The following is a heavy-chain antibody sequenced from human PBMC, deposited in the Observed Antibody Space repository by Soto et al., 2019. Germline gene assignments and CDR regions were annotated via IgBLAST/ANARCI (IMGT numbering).Heavy chain of an antibody. Sequence: GGSLRLSCAASGFTFSSYAMSWVRQAPGKGLEWVSAISGSGGSTYYADSVKGRFTISRDNSKNTLYLQMNSLRAEDTAVYYCAKDSGAHRCSSTSCYAPYFDYWGQGTLVTVSS. CDR1: GFTFSSYA. J-gene: IGHJ4*02. V-gene: IGHV3-23*01. CDR3: AKDSGAHRCSSTSCYAPYFDY. D-gene: IGHD2-2*01. CDR2: ISGSGGST.